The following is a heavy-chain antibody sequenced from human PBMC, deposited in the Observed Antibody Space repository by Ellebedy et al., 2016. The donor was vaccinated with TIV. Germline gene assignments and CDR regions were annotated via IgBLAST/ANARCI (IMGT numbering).Heavy chain of an antibody. V-gene: IGHV4-31*03. D-gene: IGHD3-10*01. CDR3: AEVGTMVRGVIALGMDV. Sequence: MPSETLSLTCTVSGGSISSGGYYWSWIRQHPGKGLEWIGYIYYSGSTYYNPSLKSRVTILVDTSKNQFSLKLSSVTAADTAVYYCAEVGTMVRGVIALGMDVWGQGTTVTVSS. CDR1: GGSISSGGYY. J-gene: IGHJ6*02. CDR2: IYYSGST.